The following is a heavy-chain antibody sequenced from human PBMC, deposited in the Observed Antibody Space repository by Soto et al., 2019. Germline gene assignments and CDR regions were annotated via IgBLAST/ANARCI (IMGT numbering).Heavy chain of an antibody. D-gene: IGHD2-15*01. V-gene: IGHV1-69*01. Sequence: QVQLVQSGAEVKKPGSSVKVSCKASGGTFSSYAISWVRQAPGQGLEWMGGLIPIFGTANYAQKFQGRVTITADESTSTAYMELSSLRSEDTAVYYCARDLAPYCSGGSCYQLDYWGQGTLVTVSS. J-gene: IGHJ4*02. CDR1: GGTFSSYA. CDR3: ARDLAPYCSGGSCYQLDY. CDR2: LIPIFGTA.